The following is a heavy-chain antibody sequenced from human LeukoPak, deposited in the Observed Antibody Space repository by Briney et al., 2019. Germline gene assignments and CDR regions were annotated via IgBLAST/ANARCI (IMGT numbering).Heavy chain of an antibody. CDR1: GGSISSSRYY. CDR2: IYYDGST. D-gene: IGHD5-12*01. CDR3: ARDAGYDSYNRFDP. V-gene: IGHV4-39*01. Sequence: SETLSLTCTVSGGSISSSRYYWGWIRQPPGKGLEWIGSIYYDGSTYQNPNPSLTSLFTISVDTSRNQFSLKLSSVTAADTAVYFCARDAGYDSYNRFDPWGQGILITVSS. J-gene: IGHJ5*02.